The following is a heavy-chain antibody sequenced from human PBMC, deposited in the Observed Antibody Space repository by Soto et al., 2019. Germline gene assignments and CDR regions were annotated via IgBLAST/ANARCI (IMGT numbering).Heavy chain of an antibody. V-gene: IGHV1-18*01. CDR3: ARDRSYGDYVRDWYFDL. CDR1: GYTFTSYG. J-gene: IGHJ2*01. D-gene: IGHD4-17*01. Sequence: QVQLVQSGAEVKKPGASVKVSCKASGYTFTSYGISWVRQAPGQGLEWMGWISAYNGNTNYAQKLEGRVTMTTDISTSTAYMELTSLRSDDTAVYYCARDRSYGDYVRDWYFDLWGRGTLVTVSS. CDR2: ISAYNGNT.